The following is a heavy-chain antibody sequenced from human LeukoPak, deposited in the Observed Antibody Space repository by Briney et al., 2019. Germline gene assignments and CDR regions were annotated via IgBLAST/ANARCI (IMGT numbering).Heavy chain of an antibody. V-gene: IGHV3-21*01. Sequence: GGSLRLSCAASGFTFSSYSMNWVRQAPGKGLEWVSSISSSSSYIYYADSVKGRFTISRDNAKNSLYLQMNSLRAGDTAVYYCARPSTQGRVAGAFDIWGQGTMVTVSS. CDR2: ISSSSSYI. CDR3: ARPSTQGRVAGAFDI. CDR1: GFTFSSYS. J-gene: IGHJ3*02. D-gene: IGHD6-19*01.